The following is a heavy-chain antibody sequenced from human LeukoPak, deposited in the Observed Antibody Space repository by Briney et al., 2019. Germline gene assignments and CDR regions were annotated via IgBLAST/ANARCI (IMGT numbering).Heavy chain of an antibody. J-gene: IGHJ5*02. CDR1: GGTFSSYA. V-gene: IGHV1-69*05. D-gene: IGHD2-2*01. CDR2: IIPIFGTA. Sequence: SVKVSCKASGGTFSSYAISWVRQAPGQGLEWMGGIIPIFGTANYAQKFQGRVTITTDESTSTAYMELSSLRSEDTAVYYCARGDFCSSTSCQYNWFDPWGQGTLVTVSS. CDR3: ARGDFCSSTSCQYNWFDP.